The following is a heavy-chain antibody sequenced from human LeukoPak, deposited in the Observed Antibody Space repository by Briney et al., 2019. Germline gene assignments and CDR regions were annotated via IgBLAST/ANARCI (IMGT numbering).Heavy chain of an antibody. Sequence: PETLSLTCTVSGGSISSYYWSWIRQPAGKGLEWIGRIYTTESTNYNPSLKSRVTMSVDTSKNQFSLSLISVTAADTAVYYCARDEGCSGGSCPAFDYWGQGTLVTVSS. CDR2: IYTTEST. D-gene: IGHD2-15*01. V-gene: IGHV4-4*07. J-gene: IGHJ4*02. CDR1: GGSISSYY. CDR3: ARDEGCSGGSCPAFDY.